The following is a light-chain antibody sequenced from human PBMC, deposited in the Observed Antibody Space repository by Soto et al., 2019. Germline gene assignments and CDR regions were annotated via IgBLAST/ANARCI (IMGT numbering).Light chain of an antibody. CDR3: QQSSTTPYT. Sequence: DIQMTHSPSSLSASVGVRGTITCRASQSISNSLNWYQQKTENAPKVLIYAASNLQSEVPSKFSGSGSWTHFTLTIDSLQPEDFAIYYCQQSSTTPYTFWQGTKPEIK. V-gene: IGKV1-39*01. CDR2: AAS. CDR1: QSISNS. J-gene: IGKJ2*01.